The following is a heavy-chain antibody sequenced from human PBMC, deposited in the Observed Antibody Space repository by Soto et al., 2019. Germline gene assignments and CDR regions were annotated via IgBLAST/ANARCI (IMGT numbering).Heavy chain of an antibody. Sequence: SVKVSCKASGGTLSSYAISWVRQAPGQGLEWMGGIIPIFGTANYAQKFQGRVTITADKSTSTAYMELSSLRSEETAVYYCARVVTMVRGVRYYYYYGMDVWGQGTTVTVSS. CDR3: ARVVTMVRGVRYYYYYGMDV. V-gene: IGHV1-69*06. D-gene: IGHD3-10*01. CDR2: IIPIFGTA. CDR1: GGTLSSYA. J-gene: IGHJ6*02.